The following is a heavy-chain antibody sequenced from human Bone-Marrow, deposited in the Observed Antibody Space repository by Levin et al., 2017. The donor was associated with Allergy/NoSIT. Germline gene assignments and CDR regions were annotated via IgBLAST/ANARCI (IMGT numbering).Heavy chain of an antibody. J-gene: IGHJ4*02. CDR3: AKGQYGSESYHFFDS. V-gene: IGHV3-9*01. D-gene: IGHD3-10*01. CDR2: ITWNSVSI. CDR1: GFTFDDYA. Sequence: GGSLRLSCAASGFTFDDYAMHWVRQAPGKGLEWISYITWNSVSIGYADSVKGRFTVSRDNAKNSLYLEMNSLKTEDTAFYFCAKGQYGSESYHFFDSWGQGTLVTVSS.